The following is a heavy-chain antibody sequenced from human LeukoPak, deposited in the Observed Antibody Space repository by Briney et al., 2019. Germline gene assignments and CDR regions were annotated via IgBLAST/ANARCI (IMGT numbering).Heavy chain of an antibody. CDR2: IYYSGST. CDR1: GGSFSGYY. CDR3: VGSGSYSLNYYYYMDV. V-gene: IGHV4-34*01. Sequence: KTSETLSLTCAVYGGSFSGYYWGWIRQPPGKGLEWIGSIYYSGSTYYNPSLKSRVTISVDTSKNQFSLKLSSVTAADTAVYYCVGSGSYSLNYYYYMDVWGKGTTVTVSS. D-gene: IGHD3-10*01. J-gene: IGHJ6*03.